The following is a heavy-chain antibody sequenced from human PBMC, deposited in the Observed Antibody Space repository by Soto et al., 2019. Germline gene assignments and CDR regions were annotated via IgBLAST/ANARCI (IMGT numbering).Heavy chain of an antibody. CDR3: AADMAPTDMYNGFDP. CDR2: IVVGSGNT. Sequence: QTQLVQSGPEVKKPGTSVKVSCKASGFTFSSSAIQWVRQARGQRLEWIGWIVVGSGNTKYAQKCQNRLTMTRDLSISTAYMELSSLRYDDTAGYYCAADMAPTDMYNGFDPWGQGALGTVSS. CDR1: GFTFSSSA. V-gene: IGHV1-58*02. J-gene: IGHJ5*02. D-gene: IGHD1-1*01.